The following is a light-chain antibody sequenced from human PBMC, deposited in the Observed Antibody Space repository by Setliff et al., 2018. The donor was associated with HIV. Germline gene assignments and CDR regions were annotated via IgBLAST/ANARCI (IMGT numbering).Light chain of an antibody. CDR2: DVT. J-gene: IGLJ1*01. Sequence: LTQPRSVSGSPGQSVTISCTGTSSDVGAYNHVSWYQQHPGRAPKLMIYDVTKRPSGVSDRFSGSKSGNTASLTISGLQTEDEADYYCCSYTSSLTYVFGTGTKVTVL. CDR1: SSDVGAYNH. V-gene: IGLV2-11*01. CDR3: CSYTSSLTYV.